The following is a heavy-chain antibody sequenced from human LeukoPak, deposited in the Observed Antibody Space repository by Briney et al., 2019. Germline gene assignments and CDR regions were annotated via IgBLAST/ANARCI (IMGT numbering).Heavy chain of an antibody. CDR2: INSDGSRT. CDR3: ARRGYSAYDF. Sequence: QPGGSLRLSCAASGSTFSSYWMYWVRQAPGKGLVWVSRINSDGSRTNYADSVKGRFTISRDNAKNTLYLQMNSLRAEDTAVYYCARRGYSAYDFWGQGTLVTVSS. D-gene: IGHD5-12*01. V-gene: IGHV3-74*01. CDR1: GSTFSSYW. J-gene: IGHJ4*02.